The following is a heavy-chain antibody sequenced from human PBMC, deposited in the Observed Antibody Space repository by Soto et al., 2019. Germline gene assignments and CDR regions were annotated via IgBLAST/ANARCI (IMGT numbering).Heavy chain of an antibody. CDR1: GFTFSSYA. V-gene: IGHV3-30-3*01. CDR3: ARVPYYYDSSGYPFDY. D-gene: IGHD3-22*01. J-gene: IGHJ4*02. CDR2: ISYDGSNK. Sequence: QVPLVESGGGVVQPGRSLRLSCAASGFTFSSYAMHWVRQAPGKGLQWVAVISYDGSNKYYADSVKGRFTISRDNSKNTLYLQMNSLRAEDTAVYYCARVPYYYDSSGYPFDYWGQGTLVTVSS.